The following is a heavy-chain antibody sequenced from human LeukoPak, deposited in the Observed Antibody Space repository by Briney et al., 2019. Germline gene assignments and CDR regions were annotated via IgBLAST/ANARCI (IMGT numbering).Heavy chain of an antibody. V-gene: IGHV4-59*08. Sequence: SETLSLTCTVSGGSISSYYWSWIRQPPGKGLEWIGYIYYSGSTNYNPSLNSRVTISVDTSKYQFSLKLSSVTAADTAVYYCARYCSGGSCLDYWAQGTLVTVSS. CDR3: ARYCSGGSCLDY. J-gene: IGHJ4*02. CDR1: GGSISSYY. CDR2: IYYSGST. D-gene: IGHD2-15*01.